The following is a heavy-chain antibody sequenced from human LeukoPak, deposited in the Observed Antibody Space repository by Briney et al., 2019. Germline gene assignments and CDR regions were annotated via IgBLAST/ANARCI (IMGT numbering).Heavy chain of an antibody. J-gene: IGHJ5*02. V-gene: IGHV1-46*01. CDR1: GYTFTNYY. Sequence: ASVKVSCKASGYTFTNYYIHWVRQAPGQGLECMGIINPSGGSTSYAQKFQGRVTMTRDTSISTAYMELSRLRSDDTAVYYCARGQIAADLFDPWGQGTLVTVSS. CDR3: ARGQIAADLFDP. D-gene: IGHD6-13*01. CDR2: INPSGGST.